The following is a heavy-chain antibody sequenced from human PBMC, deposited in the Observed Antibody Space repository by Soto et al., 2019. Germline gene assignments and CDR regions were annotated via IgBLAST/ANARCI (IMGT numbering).Heavy chain of an antibody. D-gene: IGHD2-8*02. CDR3: AKSTGGTANGMDV. Sequence: GGSLRLSCAASGFMFDNYAMHLVRQAPGKGLEWVSGISWNSGTIGYADSVKGRFTISRDNAKNSLYLQMNSLRAEDTALYYCAKSTGGTANGMDVWGQGTTVTVSS. V-gene: IGHV3-9*01. CDR2: ISWNSGTI. J-gene: IGHJ6*02. CDR1: GFMFDNYA.